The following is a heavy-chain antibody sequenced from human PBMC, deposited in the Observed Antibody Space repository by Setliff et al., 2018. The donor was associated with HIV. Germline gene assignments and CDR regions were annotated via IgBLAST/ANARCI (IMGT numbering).Heavy chain of an antibody. V-gene: IGHV4-39*07. Sequence: PSETLSLTCTVSGGSISSSNYYWGWIRQPPGKGLEWIGSIYYSGSTYDNPSLKSRVTISIDMSKNQFSLKLSSVTAADTAVYYCASGSGSGSYPGDWGQGTLVTVSS. J-gene: IGHJ4*02. CDR2: IYYSGST. CDR1: GGSISSSNYY. D-gene: IGHD3-10*01. CDR3: ASGSGSGSYPGD.